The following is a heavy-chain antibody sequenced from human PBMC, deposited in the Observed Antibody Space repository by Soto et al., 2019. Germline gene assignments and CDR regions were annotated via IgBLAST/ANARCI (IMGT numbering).Heavy chain of an antibody. J-gene: IGHJ4*02. CDR3: AKGGSLLWFGAEDY. CDR2: ISGSGGST. CDR1: GFTFSSYA. D-gene: IGHD3-10*01. Sequence: EVQLLESGGGLVQPGGSLRLSCAVSGFTFSSYAMSWVRQAPGKGLEWVSAISGSGGSTYYADSVKGRFTISRDNSENTLYLQMNSLRAEDTAVYYCAKGGSLLWFGAEDYWGQGTLVTVSS. V-gene: IGHV3-23*01.